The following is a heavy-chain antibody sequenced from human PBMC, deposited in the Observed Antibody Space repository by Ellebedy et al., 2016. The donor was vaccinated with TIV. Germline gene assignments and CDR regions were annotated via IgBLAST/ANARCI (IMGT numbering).Heavy chain of an antibody. CDR1: GFTFSSYS. CDR2: ISLSSSTI. D-gene: IGHD3-10*01. CDR3: ARGPRFGESSFDY. J-gene: IGHJ4*02. V-gene: IGHV3-48*02. Sequence: GESLKISCAASGFTFSSYSMNWVRQAPGKGLEWVSHISLSSSTIYYADSVKGRFTISRDNAKNSLSLQMKSLRDEDTAVYYCARGPRFGESSFDYWGQGTLVTVSS.